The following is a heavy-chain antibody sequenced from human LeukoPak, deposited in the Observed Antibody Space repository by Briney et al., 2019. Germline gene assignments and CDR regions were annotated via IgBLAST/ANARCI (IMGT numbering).Heavy chain of an antibody. V-gene: IGHV5-51*01. CDR3: ARSSIAARLYWFDP. J-gene: IGHJ5*02. CDR1: GYTFTSYW. Sequence: GESLKISCKGSGYTFTSYWIGWVRQMPGKGLEWMGIIYPGDSDTRYSPSFQGQVTISADKSITTAYLQWSSLKASDTAMYYCARSSIAARLYWFDPWGQGTLVTVSS. D-gene: IGHD6-6*01. CDR2: IYPGDSDT.